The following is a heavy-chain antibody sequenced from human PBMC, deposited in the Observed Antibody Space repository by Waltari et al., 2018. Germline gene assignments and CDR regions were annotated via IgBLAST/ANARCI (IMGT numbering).Heavy chain of an antibody. D-gene: IGHD2-21*01. V-gene: IGHV1-69*08. J-gene: IGHJ6*02. CDR2: IFPIFGTA. Sequence: QVQLVQSGAEVKKPGSSVKVSCKASGGTFSSYAISWVRQAPGQGLEWMGRIFPIFGTANYAQKFQGRVTITADKSTSTAYMELSSLRSEDTAVYYCASSYCGGDCYFYYYYYGMDVWGQGTTVTVSS. CDR3: ASSYCGGDCYFYYYYYGMDV. CDR1: GGTFSSYA.